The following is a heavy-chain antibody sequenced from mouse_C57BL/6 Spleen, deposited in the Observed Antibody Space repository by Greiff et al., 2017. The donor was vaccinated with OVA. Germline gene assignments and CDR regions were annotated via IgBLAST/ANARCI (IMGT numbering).Heavy chain of an antibody. J-gene: IGHJ4*01. CDR1: GFNIKDSY. CDR3: APLYYGNFGGAMDY. V-gene: IGHV14-2*01. Sequence: EVKLVESGAELVKPGASVKLSCTASGFNIKDSYMHLVKQRTEQGLEWIGRIDTEDGETKYAPKFQGKATITADTSSNTAYLQLSSLTSEDTAVYYCAPLYYGNFGGAMDYWGQGTSVTVSS. CDR2: IDTEDGET. D-gene: IGHD2-1*01.